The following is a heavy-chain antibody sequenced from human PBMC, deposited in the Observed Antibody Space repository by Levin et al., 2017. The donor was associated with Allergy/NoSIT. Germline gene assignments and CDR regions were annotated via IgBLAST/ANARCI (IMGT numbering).Heavy chain of an antibody. J-gene: IGHJ4*02. CDR1: GFTFSSYE. D-gene: IGHD3-3*01. V-gene: IGHV3-48*03. CDR2: ISSTGSTI. Sequence: GESLKISCAASGFTFSSYEMNWVRRAPGKGLEWVSYISSTGSTIYSADSVKGRFTISRDNTKNSLYLHMNSLRAEDTAVYYCARQLGNFWSGYNYFDYWGQGTLVTVSS. CDR3: ARQLGNFWSGYNYFDY.